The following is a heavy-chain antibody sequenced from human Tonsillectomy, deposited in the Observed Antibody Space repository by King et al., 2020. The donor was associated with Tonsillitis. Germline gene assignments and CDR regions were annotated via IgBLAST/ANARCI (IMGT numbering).Heavy chain of an antibody. V-gene: IGHV4-34*01. CDR3: ARAFSVTRLD. Sequence: VQLQQWGAGLLKPSETLSLTCAVYGGSFSGYYWSWIRQPPGKGLEWIGEINHGGSTNYNPSLKSRVTISVDTSKSQFSLKLNSVTAAETAVYYCARAFSVTRLDWGRGTLVTVSS. CDR2: INHGGST. J-gene: IGHJ4*02. CDR1: GGSFSGYY. D-gene: IGHD4-17*01.